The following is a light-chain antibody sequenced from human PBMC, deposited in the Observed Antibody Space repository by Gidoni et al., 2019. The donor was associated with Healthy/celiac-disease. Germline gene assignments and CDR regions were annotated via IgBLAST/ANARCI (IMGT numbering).Light chain of an antibody. CDR1: QSVLYSSNNKNY. Sequence: DIVMTQSPDSLAVSLGERATINCKSSQSVLYSSNNKNYLAWYQQKPGQPPKLLIYWASTRESGVPDRFSGSGSGTDFTLTISSLQAEDVAVYYCQQYYSTPQTFXPXTKVEIK. J-gene: IGKJ1*01. CDR2: WAS. V-gene: IGKV4-1*01. CDR3: QQYYSTPQT.